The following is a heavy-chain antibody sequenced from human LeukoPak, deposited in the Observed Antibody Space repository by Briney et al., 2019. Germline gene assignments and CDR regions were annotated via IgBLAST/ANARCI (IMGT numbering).Heavy chain of an antibody. CDR3: ARAPYGGNFFDY. Sequence: GGSLRLSCAASGFTFSTYWMSWVRQAPGKGLEWVANIKQDGSEKYYVDSVRGRFTISRDNAKNSLYLQMNSLRAEDTAVYYCARAPYGGNFFDYWGQGTLVNVSS. J-gene: IGHJ4*02. CDR1: GFTFSTYW. V-gene: IGHV3-7*04. CDR2: IKQDGSEK. D-gene: IGHD4-23*01.